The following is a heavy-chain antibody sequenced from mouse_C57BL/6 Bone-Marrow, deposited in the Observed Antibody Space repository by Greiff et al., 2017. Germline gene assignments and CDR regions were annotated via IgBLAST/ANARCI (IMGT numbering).Heavy chain of an antibody. J-gene: IGHJ3*01. D-gene: IGHD2-1*01. CDR2: IWWDDDK. CDR3: ARRLWYPSWFAY. Sequence: QVTLKESGPGILQPSQSLSLTCSFSGFSLSTFGMGVGWIRQPSGKGLEWLAHIWWDDDKYYNPALKSRLTISKDTSKNHVFLKIANVDTADAATYYCARRLWYPSWFAYWGQGTLVTVSA. CDR1: GFSLSTFGMG. V-gene: IGHV8-8*01.